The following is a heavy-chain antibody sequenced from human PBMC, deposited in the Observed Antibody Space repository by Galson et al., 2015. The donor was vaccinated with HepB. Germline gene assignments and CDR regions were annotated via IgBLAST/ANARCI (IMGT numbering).Heavy chain of an antibody. CDR1: GDSVSSNSAA. Sequence: CAISGDSVSSNSAAWNWIRQSPSRGLEWLGRTYYRSKWYNDYAVSVKSRITINPDTSKNQFSLQLNSVTPEDTAVYYRARGRDYGDYHARRVGLDAFDIWGQGTMVTVSS. D-gene: IGHD4-17*01. J-gene: IGHJ3*02. V-gene: IGHV6-1*01. CDR3: ARGRDYGDYHARRVGLDAFDI. CDR2: TYYRSKWYN.